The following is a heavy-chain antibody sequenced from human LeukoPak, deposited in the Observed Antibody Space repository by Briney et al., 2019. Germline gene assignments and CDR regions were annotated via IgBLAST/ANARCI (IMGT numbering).Heavy chain of an antibody. Sequence: PGGSLRLSCAASGFTFSSYSMHWVRQAPGKGLMWVSRIHGDGSTTNYADSVKGRFSISRDNAKNSLYLQMSSLRADDTAVYYCARDRLLYYYDSGPTGHFQHWGQGTLVTV. D-gene: IGHD3-22*01. V-gene: IGHV3-74*01. CDR3: ARDRLLYYYDSGPTGHFQH. J-gene: IGHJ1*01. CDR2: IHGDGSTT. CDR1: GFTFSSYS.